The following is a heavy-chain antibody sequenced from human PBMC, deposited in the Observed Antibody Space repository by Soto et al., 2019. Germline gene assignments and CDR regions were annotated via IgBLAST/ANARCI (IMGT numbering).Heavy chain of an antibody. J-gene: IGHJ6*02. CDR2: IIPILGIA. CDR1: GGTFSSYA. D-gene: IGHD6-6*01. CDR3: ARPFEYSSSSYYYYGMDV. V-gene: IGHV1-69*10. Sequence: ASVKVSCKASGGTFSSYAISWVRQAPGQGLEWMGGIIPILGIANYAQKFQGRVTITADKSTSTAYMELSSLRSEDTAVYYGARPFEYSSSSYYYYGMDVWGQGTTVTVSS.